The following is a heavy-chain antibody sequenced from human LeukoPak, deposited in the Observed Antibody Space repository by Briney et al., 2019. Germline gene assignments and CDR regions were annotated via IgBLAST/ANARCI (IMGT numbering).Heavy chain of an antibody. D-gene: IGHD1-26*01. CDR3: ARIGGTYSLDY. V-gene: IGHV3-21*01. Sequence: GGSLRLSCAASGSTLSSYSMTWVRQAPGKGLEWVSSISSSGSYIYYADSVKGRFTISRDNAKNSLYLHMNNLRAEDTAVYYCARIGGTYSLDYWGQGTLVTVSS. J-gene: IGHJ4*02. CDR2: ISSSGSYI. CDR1: GSTLSSYS.